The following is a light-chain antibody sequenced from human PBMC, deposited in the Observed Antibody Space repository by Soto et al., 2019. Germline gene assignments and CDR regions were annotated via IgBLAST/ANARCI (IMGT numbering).Light chain of an antibody. V-gene: IGKV3-11*01. J-gene: IGKJ4*01. CDR1: QSINNY. CDR3: QERSNWPLT. CDR2: DAS. Sequence: EIVLTQSPATLYLSPGERATISCRASQSINNYLAWYQQTPGQAPRLLIYDASNRTTDIPARFSGSGSGTDFTLTISSLEPEDFEVYYCQERSNWPLTFGGGTKVEIK.